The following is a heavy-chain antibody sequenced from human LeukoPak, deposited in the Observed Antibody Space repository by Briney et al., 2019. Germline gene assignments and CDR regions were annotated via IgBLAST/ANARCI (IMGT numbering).Heavy chain of an antibody. Sequence: GALVKVSCKASGGTFSSYAISWVRQAPGQGLEWMGGIIPIFGTANYAQKFQGRVTITANESTSTAYMELSSLRSEDTAVYYCARGGVVVPAAMLSWFDPWGQGTLVTVSS. D-gene: IGHD2-2*01. J-gene: IGHJ5*02. CDR1: GGTFSSYA. CDR3: ARGGVVVPAAMLSWFDP. CDR2: IIPIFGTA. V-gene: IGHV1-69*13.